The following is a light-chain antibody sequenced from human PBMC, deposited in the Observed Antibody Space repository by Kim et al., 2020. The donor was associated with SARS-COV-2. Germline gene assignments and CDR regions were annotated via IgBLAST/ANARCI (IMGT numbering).Light chain of an antibody. CDR1: RNIATG. CDR3: QQYKSYPWT. CDR2: KAS. Sequence: AAIGDRVTITCRASRNIATGVAWYQQKPGEAPRLLIDKASNLKSGVPSRFSGSGSGTEFTLTTDSLQADDLATYYCQQYKSYPWTFGQGTKLEI. J-gene: IGKJ1*01. V-gene: IGKV1-5*03.